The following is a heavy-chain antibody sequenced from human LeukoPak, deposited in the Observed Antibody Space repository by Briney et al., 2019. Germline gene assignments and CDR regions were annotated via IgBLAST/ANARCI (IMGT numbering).Heavy chain of an antibody. D-gene: IGHD3-10*01. V-gene: IGHV4-39*02. CDR2: IYYSGST. Sequence: SETLSLTCTVSGGSISRSTYYWGWIRQPPGKGLEWIGSIYYSGSTYYNPSFKSRVTISVDTSKNHFSLKLNSVTAADTAVHYCAAYGSGSYYSPSYAMDVWGPGTTVSVSS. CDR1: GGSISRSTYY. J-gene: IGHJ6*02. CDR3: AAYGSGSYYSPSYAMDV.